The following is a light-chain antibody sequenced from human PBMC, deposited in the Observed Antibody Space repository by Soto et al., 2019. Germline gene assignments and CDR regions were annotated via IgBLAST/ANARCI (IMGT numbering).Light chain of an antibody. CDR2: GTS. V-gene: IGKV3-15*01. CDR1: QSVSSN. Sequence: EIIMTQSPATLSVSPGERATLSCRASQSVSSNLAWYRQRPGQAPRLLIYGTSTRATGIPDRFSGSGSGTEFTLTISSIQSEDFAGYYCQQYDSWPPLFTFGPGTKVDLK. J-gene: IGKJ3*01. CDR3: QQYDSWPPLFT.